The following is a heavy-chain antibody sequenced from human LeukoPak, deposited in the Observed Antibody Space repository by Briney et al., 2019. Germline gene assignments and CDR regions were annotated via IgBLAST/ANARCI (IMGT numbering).Heavy chain of an antibody. V-gene: IGHV4-4*07. J-gene: IGHJ4*02. CDR1: GGSISNYY. CDR2: IYTSGST. Sequence: PSETLSLTCTVSGGSISNYYWSWIRQPAGKGLEWIGRIYTSGSTNYNPSLKSRVTISVDTSKNQFSLKLSSVTAADTAVYYCAREYYYGSGSYSHFDYWGQGTLVTVSS. CDR3: AREYYYGSGSYSHFDY. D-gene: IGHD3-10*01.